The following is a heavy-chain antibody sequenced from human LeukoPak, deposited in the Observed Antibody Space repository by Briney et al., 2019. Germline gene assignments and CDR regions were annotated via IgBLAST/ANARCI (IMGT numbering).Heavy chain of an antibody. V-gene: IGHV4-34*01. J-gene: IGHJ4*02. CDR1: GGSFSGYY. CDR2: INHSGST. Sequence: SETLSLTCAVYGGSFSGYYWSWIRQPPGKGLEWIGEINHSGSTNYNPSLKSRVTISVDTSKNQFSLKLSSVTAADTAVYYCARGSLSLAALTYYYGSGSYYAYWGQGTLVTVSS. D-gene: IGHD3-10*01. CDR3: ARGSLSLAALTYYYGSGSYYAY.